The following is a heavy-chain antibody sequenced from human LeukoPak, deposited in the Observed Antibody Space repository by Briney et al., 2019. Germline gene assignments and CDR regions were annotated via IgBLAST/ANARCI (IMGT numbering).Heavy chain of an antibody. J-gene: IGHJ4*02. V-gene: IGHV3-23*01. Sequence: GGSLRLSCAASGFTFSSYAMSWVRQAPGKGLEWVSAISGSGGSTYYADSVKGRFTISRDNSKNTLYLQMNSLRAEDTAVYYCALTRGMATISAALGYWGQGTLVTVSS. CDR1: GFTFSSYA. D-gene: IGHD5-24*01. CDR3: ALTRGMATISAALGY. CDR2: ISGSGGST.